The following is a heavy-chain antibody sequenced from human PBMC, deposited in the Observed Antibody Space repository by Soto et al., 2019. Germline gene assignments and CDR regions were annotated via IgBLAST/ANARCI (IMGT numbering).Heavy chain of an antibody. CDR2: IYYSGGN. D-gene: IGHD5-12*01. J-gene: IGHJ3*02. Sequence: QVQLQESGPGLVKPSQTLSLTCTVSGGSISSGGYYWSCIRQHPGKGLEWIAYIYYSGGNYYNPSLKSQVTIPVETSKNHCSLKLSSATAADTAVYYFATHPPAVADAFDIWGQGTMVTVTS. V-gene: IGHV4-31*01. CDR3: ATHPPAVADAFDI. CDR1: GGSISSGGYY.